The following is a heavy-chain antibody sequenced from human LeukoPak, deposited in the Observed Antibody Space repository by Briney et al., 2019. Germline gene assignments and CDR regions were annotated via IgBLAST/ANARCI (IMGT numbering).Heavy chain of an antibody. CDR1: GCSISSYY. J-gene: IGHJ3*02. Sequence: SETLSLTCTVSGCSISSYYWSWIRQPPGKGLEWIGYIYYSGSTNYNPSLKSRVTISVDTSKNQFSLKLSSVTAADTAVYYCARAISGSYSRAFDIWGQGTMVTVSS. V-gene: IGHV4-59*01. CDR2: IYYSGST. D-gene: IGHD1-26*01. CDR3: ARAISGSYSRAFDI.